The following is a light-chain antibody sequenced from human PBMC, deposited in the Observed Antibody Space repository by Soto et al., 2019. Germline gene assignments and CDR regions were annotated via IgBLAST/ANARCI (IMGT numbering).Light chain of an antibody. CDR2: GAT. CDR3: QQSYKTPHT. Sequence: IQLTQSPSSLSASVGERVTITCRASQGISSFLAWYQQEPGKAPKLLISGATTLQSGVPSRFSGSGSGTNFTLTISSLQPEDFATYYCQQSYKTPHTFGQGTKLETK. V-gene: IGKV1-9*01. CDR1: QGISSF. J-gene: IGKJ2*01.